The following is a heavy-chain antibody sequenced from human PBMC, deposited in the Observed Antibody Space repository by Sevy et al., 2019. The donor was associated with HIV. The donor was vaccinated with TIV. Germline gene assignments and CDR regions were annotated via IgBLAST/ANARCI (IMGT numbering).Heavy chain of an antibody. CDR2: ISYDGSRK. CDR3: ARDLALSGSYSWLAY. Sequence: GGSLRLSCAASGFTFSSYAMHWVRQAPGKGLEWVAFISYDGSRKYYADSVKGRFTISRDNSKITLYLQMNNLRAEDKAVFYCARDLALSGSYSWLAYWGQGTLVTVSS. V-gene: IGHV3-30*14. CDR1: GFTFSSYA. D-gene: IGHD1-26*01. J-gene: IGHJ4*02.